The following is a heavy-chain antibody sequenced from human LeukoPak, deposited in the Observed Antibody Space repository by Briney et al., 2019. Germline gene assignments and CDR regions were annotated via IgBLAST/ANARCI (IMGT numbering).Heavy chain of an antibody. D-gene: IGHD6-19*01. V-gene: IGHV3-11*01. Sequence: KPGGSLRLSCAASGFTFSDYYMSWIRQAPGKGLEWVSYISSSGSTIYYADSVKGRFTISRDNAKNSLYLQMNSLRAEDTAVYYCARLRAVANYYYYGMDVWGQGTTVTVSS. CDR1: GFTFSDYY. CDR2: ISSSGSTI. CDR3: ARLRAVANYYYYGMDV. J-gene: IGHJ6*02.